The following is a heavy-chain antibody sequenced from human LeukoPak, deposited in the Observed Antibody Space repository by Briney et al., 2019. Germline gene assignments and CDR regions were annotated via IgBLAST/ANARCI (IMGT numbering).Heavy chain of an antibody. Sequence: GGSLRLSCTAAGFSFSNYAMNWFRQAPGEGLEWVSAISGTGESTNYADSVKGRFTISRDNSKNTLYLHMNNLRAADTALYYCAKAGGFCSSTACPRSAFDIWGQGTLVTVSS. CDR2: ISGTGEST. J-gene: IGHJ3*02. V-gene: IGHV3-23*01. D-gene: IGHD2-2*01. CDR3: AKAGGFCSSTACPRSAFDI. CDR1: GFSFSNYA.